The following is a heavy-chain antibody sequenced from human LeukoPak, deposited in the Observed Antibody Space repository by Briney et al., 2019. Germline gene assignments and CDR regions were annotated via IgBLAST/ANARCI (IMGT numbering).Heavy chain of an antibody. CDR2: IIPIFGTA. D-gene: IGHD3-10*01. J-gene: IGHJ4*02. CDR1: GGTLSSYA. Sequence: GASVKVSCKASGGTLSSYAISWVRQAPGQGLEWMGGIIPIFGTANYAQKFQGRVTITADRSTSTAYMELSSLRSEDTAVYYCARDIGGYFDYWGQGTLVTVSS. V-gene: IGHV1-69*06. CDR3: ARDIGGYFDY.